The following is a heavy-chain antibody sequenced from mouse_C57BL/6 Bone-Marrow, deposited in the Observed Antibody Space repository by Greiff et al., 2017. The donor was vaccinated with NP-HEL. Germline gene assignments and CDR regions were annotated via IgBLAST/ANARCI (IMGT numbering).Heavy chain of an antibody. D-gene: IGHD2-4*01. CDR1: GFTFSDFY. CDR2: RRNKANDYTT. Sequence: EVQRVESGGGLVQSGRSLRLSCATSGFTFSDFYMEWVRQAPGKGLEWIAARRNKANDYTTEYSASVKGRFIVSRYTSRSILYLQMNALRAEDTAIYYCARDAVSDYDEKAWFAYWGQGTLVTVSA. V-gene: IGHV7-1*01. CDR3: ARDAVSDYDEKAWFAY. J-gene: IGHJ3*01.